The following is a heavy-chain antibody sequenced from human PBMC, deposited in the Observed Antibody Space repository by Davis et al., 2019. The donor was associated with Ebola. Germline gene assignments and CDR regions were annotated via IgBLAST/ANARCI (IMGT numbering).Heavy chain of an antibody. J-gene: IGHJ6*02. Sequence: ASVKVSCKASGGTFSSYAISWVRQAPGQGLEWMGWISAYNGNTNYAQKLQGRVTMTTDTSTSTAYMELRSLRSDDTAVYYCARESGYYRYYYYYGMDVWGQGTTVTVSS. D-gene: IGHD3-3*01. CDR3: ARESGYYRYYYYYGMDV. CDR1: GGTFSSYA. V-gene: IGHV1-18*01. CDR2: ISAYNGNT.